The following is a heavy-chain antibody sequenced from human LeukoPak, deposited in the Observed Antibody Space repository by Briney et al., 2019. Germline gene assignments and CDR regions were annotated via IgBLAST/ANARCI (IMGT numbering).Heavy chain of an antibody. V-gene: IGHV3-23*01. CDR1: GFTFSNYA. CDR2: VSGSGDST. CDR3: AKVRGPANLNYINMDV. D-gene: IGHD1-7*01. Sequence: GGSLRLSCAVSGFTFSNYAMTWVRQAPGRGLEWVSTVSGSGDSTYYADSVKGRFTISRDNSVGTVSLHMNSLRAEDTALYYCAKVRGPANLNYINMDVWGKGTMVTVSS. J-gene: IGHJ6*03.